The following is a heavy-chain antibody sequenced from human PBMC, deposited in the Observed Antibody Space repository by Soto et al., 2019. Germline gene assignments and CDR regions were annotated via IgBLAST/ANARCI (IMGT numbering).Heavy chain of an antibody. J-gene: IGHJ6*02. D-gene: IGHD6-6*01. CDR1: GYTFTGYY. Sequence: ASVKVSCKASGYTFTGYYMHWVRQAPGQGLEWMGWINPNSGGTNYAQKFQGRVTMTRDTSISTAYMELSRLRSDDTAVYYCARDPRGGGAARPEYYYYYGMDVWGQGTTVTV. V-gene: IGHV1-2*02. CDR2: INPNSGGT. CDR3: ARDPRGGGAARPEYYYYYGMDV.